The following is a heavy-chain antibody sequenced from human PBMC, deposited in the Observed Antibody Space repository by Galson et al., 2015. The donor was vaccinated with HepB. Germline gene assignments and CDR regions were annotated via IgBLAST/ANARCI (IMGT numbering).Heavy chain of an antibody. Sequence: SLRLSCAASGFTFSSYSMNWVRQAPGKGLEWVSSISSSSSYIYYADSVKGRFTISRDNAKNSLYLQMNSLRAEDTAVYYCAREDIAVAGGRYYGMDVWGQGTTVTVSS. J-gene: IGHJ6*02. CDR2: ISSSSSYI. CDR1: GFTFSSYS. CDR3: AREDIAVAGGRYYGMDV. V-gene: IGHV3-21*01. D-gene: IGHD6-19*01.